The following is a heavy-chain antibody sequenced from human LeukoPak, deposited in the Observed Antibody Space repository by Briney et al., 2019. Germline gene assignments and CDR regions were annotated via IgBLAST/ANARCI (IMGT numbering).Heavy chain of an antibody. CDR1: GGSISSYY. CDR2: IFYSGST. D-gene: IGHD6-13*01. V-gene: IGHV4-59*01. Sequence: SETLSLTCTVSGGSISSYYWSWIRQPPGKGLEWVGYIFYSGSTNYNPSLKSRVTISVDTSKNQFSLKLSSVTAADTAVYYCARVSRGSSWKAFDYWGQGTLATVSS. J-gene: IGHJ4*02. CDR3: ARVSRGSSWKAFDY.